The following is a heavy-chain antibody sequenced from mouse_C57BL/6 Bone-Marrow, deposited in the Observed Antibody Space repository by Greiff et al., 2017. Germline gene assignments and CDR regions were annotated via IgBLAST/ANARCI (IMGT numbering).Heavy chain of an antibody. CDR3: ARDCSNYWYFVV. CDR1: GFTFSSYA. J-gene: IGHJ1*03. D-gene: IGHD1-1*01. Sequence: EVKLQESGGGLVKPGGSLKLSCAASGFTFSSYAMSWVRQTPEKRLEWVATISDGGSYTYYPDNVKGRITISKDNAKNNLYLQMSHLKSEDTAMYYCARDCSNYWYFVVGGTGTTVTVSA. CDR2: ISDGGSYT. V-gene: IGHV5-4*01.